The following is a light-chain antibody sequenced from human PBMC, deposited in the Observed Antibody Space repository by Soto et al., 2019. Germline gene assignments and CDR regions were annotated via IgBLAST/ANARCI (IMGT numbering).Light chain of an antibody. J-gene: IGKJ4*01. CDR3: QQYDNLPLT. V-gene: IGKV1-33*01. CDR2: VAS. Sequence: DIQMTQSPSSLSASVGDRVTITCQASQDISNYLNWYQQKPGKAPKLLIDVASNLETGVPSRFSGSGSGTDFTFTISSLQPEDIATYYFQQYDNLPLTFGGGTKVEIK. CDR1: QDISNY.